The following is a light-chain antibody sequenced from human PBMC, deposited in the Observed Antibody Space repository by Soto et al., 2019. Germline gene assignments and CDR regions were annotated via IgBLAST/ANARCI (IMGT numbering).Light chain of an antibody. CDR1: QSVLYSSNNKNY. CDR2: WAS. Sequence: DIVMTQSPDSLAVSLGERATINCKSSQSVLYSSNNKNYLAWYQQKPGQPPKLLIYWASTRESGVPDRFSGSGYGTDFTLTISSLQAEDVAVYYCQQYYSTPLTFGHGTKVEIK. J-gene: IGKJ1*01. CDR3: QQYYSTPLT. V-gene: IGKV4-1*01.